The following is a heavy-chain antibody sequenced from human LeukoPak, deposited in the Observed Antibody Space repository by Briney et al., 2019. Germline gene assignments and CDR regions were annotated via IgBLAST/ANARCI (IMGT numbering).Heavy chain of an antibody. CDR1: GYRFTSYW. D-gene: IGHD2-15*01. V-gene: IGHV5-10-1*01. CDR2: IDPSDSYT. CDR3: ARPGYCGEGRCYSGGWDYGMDV. Sequence: RGESLKISCKGSGYRFTSYWISWVRQMPGKGLEWMGRIDPSDSYTNYSPSFQGHVTISADKSISTAYLQWSSLKASDTAMYYCARPGYCGEGRCYSGGWDYGMDVWGQGPTVTVSS. J-gene: IGHJ6*02.